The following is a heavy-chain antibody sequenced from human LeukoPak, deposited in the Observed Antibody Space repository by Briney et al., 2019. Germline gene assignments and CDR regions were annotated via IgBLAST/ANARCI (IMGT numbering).Heavy chain of an antibody. CDR3: ARGYTSSYNWFDP. Sequence: GGSLRLSCAASGFPLSSYWRHWVRQAPGKGLAWVSRINSAGSVINYVDSVKGRFTVSRDNANNTVYLQMNSLRAEDTAVYYCARGYTSSYNWFDPWGQGTLVTVSS. J-gene: IGHJ5*02. D-gene: IGHD6-13*01. V-gene: IGHV3-74*01. CDR2: INSAGSVI. CDR1: GFPLSSYW.